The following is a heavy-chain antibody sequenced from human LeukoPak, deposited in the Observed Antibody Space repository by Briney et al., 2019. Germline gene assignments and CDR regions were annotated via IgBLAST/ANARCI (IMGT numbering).Heavy chain of an antibody. Sequence: GGSLRLSCAASGFTFSGSAMHWVRQASGKGLEWVGRIRSKANSYATAYAASVKGRFTISRDDSKNTAYLQMNSLKTEDTAVYYCTRLFGEHDYWGQGTLVTVSS. V-gene: IGHV3-73*01. CDR3: TRLFGEHDY. CDR1: GFTFSGSA. D-gene: IGHD3-10*01. J-gene: IGHJ4*02. CDR2: IRSKANSYAT.